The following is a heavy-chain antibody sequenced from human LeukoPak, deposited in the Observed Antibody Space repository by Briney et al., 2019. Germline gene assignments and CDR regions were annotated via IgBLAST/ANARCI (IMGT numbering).Heavy chain of an antibody. CDR1: GGSISSYY. D-gene: IGHD1-26*01. CDR2: IYYSGST. J-gene: IGHJ4*02. V-gene: IGHV4-59*01. Sequence: SETLSLICTVSGGSISSYYWSWIRQPPGKGLEWIGYIYYSGSTNYNPSLKSRVTISVDTSKNQFSLKLSSVTAADTAVYYCARAVWDSRSQFDYWGQGTLVTVSS. CDR3: ARAVWDSRSQFDY.